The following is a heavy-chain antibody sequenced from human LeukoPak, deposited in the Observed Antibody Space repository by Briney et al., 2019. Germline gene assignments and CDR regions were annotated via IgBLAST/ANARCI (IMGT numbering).Heavy chain of an antibody. V-gene: IGHV4-59*01. CDR1: GGSISSYY. Sequence: SETLSLTCTVSGGSISSYYWSWIRQPPGKGLEWIGYIYYSGSTNYNPSLKSRVTISVDTSKNQFSLKLSSVTAADTAVYYCARDGSFYGMDGWGQGTTVTVSS. D-gene: IGHD3-10*01. CDR3: ARDGSFYGMDG. CDR2: IYYSGST. J-gene: IGHJ6*02.